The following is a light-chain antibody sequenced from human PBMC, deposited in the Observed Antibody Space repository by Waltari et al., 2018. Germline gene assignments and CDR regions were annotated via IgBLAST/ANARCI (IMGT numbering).Light chain of an antibody. Sequence: QSVLTKPPSVSGAPGQIITNSCTGTSPHIGAGYDVNWYQQLPGTAPKVLIYGNTNRPSGVPDRFSGSKSGTSASLAITGLQAEDEADYYCQSYDSGLSGSVFGGGTKVTVL. CDR3: QSYDSGLSGSV. CDR1: SPHIGAGYD. V-gene: IGLV1-40*01. J-gene: IGLJ2*01. CDR2: GNT.